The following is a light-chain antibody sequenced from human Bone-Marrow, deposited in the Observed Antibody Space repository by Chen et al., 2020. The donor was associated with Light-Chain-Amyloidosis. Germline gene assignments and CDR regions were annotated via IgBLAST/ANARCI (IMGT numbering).Light chain of an antibody. CDR1: QTISSNY. V-gene: IGKV3-20*01. Sequence: EIVLTQSPGTLSLSPGEGANLSCRASQTISSNYLTWYQQKFGQAPRLLIYGSSSRATGIPDRFTGSGSGTDFTLTITRLEPEDFAMYYCQQYGTSPLTFGGWTKVEIK. J-gene: IGKJ4*01. CDR2: GSS. CDR3: QQYGTSPLT.